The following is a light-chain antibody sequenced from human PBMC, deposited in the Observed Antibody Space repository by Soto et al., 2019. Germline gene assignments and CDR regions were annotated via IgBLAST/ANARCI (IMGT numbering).Light chain of an antibody. J-gene: IGKJ4*01. V-gene: IGKV1-9*01. CDR1: QGISTY. Sequence: DIQLTQSPSFLSASVGDRVTITCRASQGISTYLAWYQQNPGKAPKLLIYAASTLQIGVPSRFSGSGSGTEFTLTFSSLQPEDSATYYCRQLKSYPLTFGGGTKVEIK. CDR3: RQLKSYPLT. CDR2: AAS.